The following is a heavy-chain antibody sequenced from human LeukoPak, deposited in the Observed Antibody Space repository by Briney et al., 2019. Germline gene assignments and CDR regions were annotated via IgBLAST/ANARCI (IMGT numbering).Heavy chain of an antibody. CDR3: AKEGSGSCYLPCYFDY. V-gene: IGHV3-23*01. D-gene: IGHD2-15*01. CDR2: IRGSGGRT. Sequence: PGGSLRLSCAASGFTFSSYGMSWVRQAPGKWLEWVSAIRGSGGRTYYADSVTGRFTISRDNSKNTLYLRMNSLRAEDTAVYYCAKEGSGSCYLPCYFDYWGQGTLVTVSS. J-gene: IGHJ4*02. CDR1: GFTFSSYG.